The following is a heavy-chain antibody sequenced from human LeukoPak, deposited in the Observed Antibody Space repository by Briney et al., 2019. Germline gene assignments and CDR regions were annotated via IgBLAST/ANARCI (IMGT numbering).Heavy chain of an antibody. CDR1: GGSFSGYF. Sequence: SETLSLTCSVYGGSFSGYFWTYIRQPPGKGLEWNGEINHRGSTSYNPSLKSRVTISRDTSKNQFSLRLTSVTAADTAVYYCARGSIYYGDSSAYFDSWGQGSLVTVSS. CDR3: ARGSIYYGDSSAYFDS. CDR2: INHRGST. V-gene: IGHV4-34*01. J-gene: IGHJ4*02. D-gene: IGHD3-22*01.